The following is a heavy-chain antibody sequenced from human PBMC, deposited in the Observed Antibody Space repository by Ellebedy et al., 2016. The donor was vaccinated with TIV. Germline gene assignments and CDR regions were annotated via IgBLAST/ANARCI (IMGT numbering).Heavy chain of an antibody. CDR3: ARRGSYGDYSVRVNSWFDL. CDR1: GFNFRGYW. D-gene: IGHD4-17*01. V-gene: IGHV3-7*01. CDR2: IYQDGSEQ. Sequence: GESLKISCEASGFNFRGYWMSWVRQAPGKGLEWVANIYQDGSEQYYVDSVKGRFTISRDNARNSVYLQMNSLRAEDTAVYYCARRGSYGDYSVRVNSWFDLWGQGTLVTVSS. J-gene: IGHJ5*02.